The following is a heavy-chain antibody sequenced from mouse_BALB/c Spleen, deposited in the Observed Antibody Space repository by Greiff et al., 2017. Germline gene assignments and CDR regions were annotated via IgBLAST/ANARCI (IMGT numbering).Heavy chain of an antibody. V-gene: IGHV2-9*02. CDR2: IWAGGST. Sequence: VKLVESGPGLVAPSQSLSITCTVSGFSLTSYGVHWVRQPPGKGLEWLGVIWAGGSTNYNSALMSRLSISKDNSKSQVFLKMNSLQTDDTAMYYCARPYGNYEGFAYWGQGTLVTVSA. J-gene: IGHJ3*01. CDR1: GFSLTSYG. CDR3: ARPYGNYEGFAY. D-gene: IGHD2-1*01.